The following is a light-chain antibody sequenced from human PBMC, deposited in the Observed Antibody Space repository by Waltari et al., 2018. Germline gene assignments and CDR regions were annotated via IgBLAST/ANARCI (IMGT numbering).Light chain of an antibody. CDR2: WAS. Sequence: DIVMTQSPDSLAVSLGERATINCKSSQSVLYSSNNKNYLAWYQQKPGQPPKLLIYWASTRESGVPDRFSGSGSGTDFTLTINSLQAEDVAVYYCQQYYSTPDTFGQGTKVEIK. V-gene: IGKV4-1*01. CDR1: QSVLYSSNNKNY. J-gene: IGKJ1*01. CDR3: QQYYSTPDT.